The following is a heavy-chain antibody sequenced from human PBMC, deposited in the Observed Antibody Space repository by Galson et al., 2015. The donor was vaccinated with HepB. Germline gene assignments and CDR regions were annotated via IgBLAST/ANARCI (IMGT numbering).Heavy chain of an antibody. CDR2: ISGSGGST. CDR3: ARMYHRYSSSPLDYYYYGMDV. D-gene: IGHD6-6*01. V-gene: IGHV3-23*01. J-gene: IGHJ6*02. CDR1: GFTFSSYA. Sequence: SLRLSCAASGFTFSSYAMSWVRQAPGKGLEWVSAISGSGGSTYYADSVKGRFTISRDNSKNTLYLQMNSLRAEDTAVYYCARMYHRYSSSPLDYYYYGMDVWGQGTTVTVSS.